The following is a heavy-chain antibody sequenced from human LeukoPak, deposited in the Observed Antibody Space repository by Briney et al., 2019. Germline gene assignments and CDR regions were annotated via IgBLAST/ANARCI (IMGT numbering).Heavy chain of an antibody. V-gene: IGHV4-4*07. CDR2: IYSSGST. CDR3: ARHIGYYDILTGHTPGAYNWFDP. Sequence: PSETLSLTCTVSGGSISSYYWSWIRQPAGKGLEWIGRIYSSGSTNYNPSLKSRVTISVDTSKNQFSLKLSSVTAADTAVYYCARHIGYYDILTGHTPGAYNWFDPWGQGTLVTVSS. CDR1: GGSISSYY. D-gene: IGHD3-9*01. J-gene: IGHJ5*02.